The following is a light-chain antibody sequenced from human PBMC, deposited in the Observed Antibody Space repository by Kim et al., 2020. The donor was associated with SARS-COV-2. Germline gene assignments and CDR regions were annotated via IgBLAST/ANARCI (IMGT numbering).Light chain of an antibody. CDR3: ASRDIAGNHVL. Sequence: ALGHTVRITCRGHTLRSYYASWYQQKPGQAPIFVIFDEANRPSGIADRFSGSSSGNTASLTITGALAEDEADYYCASRDIAGNHVLFGGGTQLTVL. J-gene: IGLJ2*01. CDR1: TLRSYY. CDR2: DEA. V-gene: IGLV3-19*01.